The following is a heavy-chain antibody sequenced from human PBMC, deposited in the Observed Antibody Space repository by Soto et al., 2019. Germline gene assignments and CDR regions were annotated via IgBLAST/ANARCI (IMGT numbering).Heavy chain of an antibody. D-gene: IGHD3-3*01. CDR2: ISGGGGST. J-gene: IGHJ6*02. Sequence: VQLLESGGDLVQPGRSLRLSCAASGFTFNNYAMNWVRQAPGKGLEWVSLISGGGGSTYYADSVKGRFTISRDNSKNTMYLQMNSLRAEDTAVYYCAKVGDHDFWSGHNYGMGVWGQGTTVTVSS. V-gene: IGHV3-23*01. CDR3: AKVGDHDFWSGHNYGMGV. CDR1: GFTFNNYA.